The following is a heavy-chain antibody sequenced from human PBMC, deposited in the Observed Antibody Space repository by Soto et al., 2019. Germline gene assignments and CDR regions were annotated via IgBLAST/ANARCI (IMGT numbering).Heavy chain of an antibody. Sequence: GGSLRLSCAASGFTFSDHYMDWVRQAPGKGLEWVGRTRNKANSYTTEYAASVKGRFTISRDDSKNSLYLQMNSLKTEDTAVYYCAREGWRSSWYGYFDYWGQGT. V-gene: IGHV3-72*01. CDR1: GFTFSDHY. J-gene: IGHJ4*02. CDR2: TRNKANSYTT. D-gene: IGHD6-13*01. CDR3: AREGWRSSWYGYFDY.